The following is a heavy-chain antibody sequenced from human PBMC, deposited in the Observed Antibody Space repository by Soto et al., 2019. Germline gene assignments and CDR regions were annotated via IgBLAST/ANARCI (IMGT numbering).Heavy chain of an antibody. CDR2: IYTSGST. Sequence: QVQLQESGPGLVKPSETLSLTCTVSGDSMSKYYWSWSRQPAGKGLEWIGRIYTSGSTNYNPSLKSRVNMSIDTSNNHFSLNLKSVTAADAAVYYCARTVGAAYYFDFWGQGALVTVSS. CDR1: GDSMSKYY. D-gene: IGHD1-26*01. J-gene: IGHJ4*02. V-gene: IGHV4-4*07. CDR3: ARTVGAAYYFDF.